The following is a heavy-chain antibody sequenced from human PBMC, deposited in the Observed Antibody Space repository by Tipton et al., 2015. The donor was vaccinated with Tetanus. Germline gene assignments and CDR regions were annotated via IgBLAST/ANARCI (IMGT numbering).Heavy chain of an antibody. V-gene: IGHV3-7*01. CDR3: ARDSTYLFDY. J-gene: IGHJ4*02. Sequence: SLRLSCAVSGFIFSSYTMNWVRQAPGKGLEWVANIKQDGSAKYYVDSVKGRFTISRDNAKNSLYLQMNSLRAEDTAVYYCARDSTYLFDYWGQGTLVTVSS. CDR2: IKQDGSAK. CDR1: GFIFSSYT. D-gene: IGHD2-2*01.